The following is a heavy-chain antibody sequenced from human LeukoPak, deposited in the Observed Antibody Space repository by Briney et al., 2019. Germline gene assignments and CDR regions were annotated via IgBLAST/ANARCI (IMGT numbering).Heavy chain of an antibody. CDR2: ISAYNGNT. V-gene: IGHV1-18*01. CDR1: GYTFTSYG. Sequence: ASVKVSCKASGYTFTSYGISWVRQAPGQGLEWMGWISAYNGNTNYAQKLQGRVTMTTDTSTSTAYMELRSLRSDDTAVYYCAGGGYDILTGPNWFDPWGQGTLVTVSS. J-gene: IGHJ5*02. CDR3: AGGGYDILTGPNWFDP. D-gene: IGHD3-9*01.